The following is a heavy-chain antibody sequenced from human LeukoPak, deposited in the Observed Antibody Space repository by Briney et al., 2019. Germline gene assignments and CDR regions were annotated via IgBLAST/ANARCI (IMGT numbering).Heavy chain of an antibody. J-gene: IGHJ4*02. D-gene: IGHD3-10*01. CDR3: AKARGFAEFDY. CDR2: ISGSGDTT. Sequence: GGSLRLSCAASGFTFSGHGMRWVRQAPGKGLDWVSAISGSGDTTYYADSVKGRFTISRDNSKNTLYLQMNILRAEDTALYFCAKARGFAEFDYWGQGTLVTVSS. V-gene: IGHV3-23*01. CDR1: GFTFSGHG.